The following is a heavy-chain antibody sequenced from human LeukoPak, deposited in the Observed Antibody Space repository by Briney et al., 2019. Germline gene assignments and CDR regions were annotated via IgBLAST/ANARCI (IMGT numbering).Heavy chain of an antibody. J-gene: IGHJ6*02. Sequence: GGSLRLSCSASGFTFSSYAMHWVRQAPGKGLEYVSAISSNGGSTYYTDSVKGRFTISRDNSKNTLYLQMSSLRAEDTAVYYCVKGMEDYDILTGVLDVWGQGTTVTVSS. CDR1: GFTFSSYA. D-gene: IGHD3-9*01. CDR2: ISSNGGST. CDR3: VKGMEDYDILTGVLDV. V-gene: IGHV3-64D*06.